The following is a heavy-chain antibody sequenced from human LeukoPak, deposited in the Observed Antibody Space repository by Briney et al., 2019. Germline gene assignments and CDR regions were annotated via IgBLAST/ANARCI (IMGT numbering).Heavy chain of an antibody. J-gene: IGHJ4*02. CDR2: IYYSGST. Sequence: KPSETLSLTCTVSGGSISSSSYYWGWIRQPPGKGLEWIGSIYYSGSTNYNPSLKSRVTLSIDTSKNQFSLKLSSVTAADTAVYYCARGSSLVRGAIFFDYWGQGILVTVSS. CDR1: GGSISSSSYY. CDR3: ARGSSLVRGAIFFDY. D-gene: IGHD3-10*01. V-gene: IGHV4-39*07.